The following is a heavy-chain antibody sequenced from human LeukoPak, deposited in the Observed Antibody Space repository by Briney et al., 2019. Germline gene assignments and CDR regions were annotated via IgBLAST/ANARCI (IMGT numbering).Heavy chain of an antibody. D-gene: IGHD4-17*01. CDR1: GYSFTNYW. Sequence: GESLRISCKGSGYSFTNYWISWVRQMSGKGLEWMGTIGPSGSYTNYRPSFQGHVTISADKSISTAYLQWSSLKASDTAMYYCAKHYGDYVGFFDYWGQGTLVTVSS. V-gene: IGHV5-10-1*01. J-gene: IGHJ4*02. CDR3: AKHYGDYVGFFDY. CDR2: IGPSGSYT.